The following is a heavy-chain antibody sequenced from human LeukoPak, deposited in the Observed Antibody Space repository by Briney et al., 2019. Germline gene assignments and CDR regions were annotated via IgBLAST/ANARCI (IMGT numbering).Heavy chain of an antibody. CDR1: GFIFSNYV. V-gene: IGHV3-23*01. Sequence: PGGSPRLSCAASGFIFSNYVMGWVRQAPGRGLELVSSISDIGIGTYYADSVKGRFTISRDNSKNTLYLQMNSLRAEDTAVYYCARAEDYDFWSGYYYWGQGTLVTVSS. CDR2: ISDIGIGT. D-gene: IGHD3-3*01. CDR3: ARAEDYDFWSGYYY. J-gene: IGHJ4*02.